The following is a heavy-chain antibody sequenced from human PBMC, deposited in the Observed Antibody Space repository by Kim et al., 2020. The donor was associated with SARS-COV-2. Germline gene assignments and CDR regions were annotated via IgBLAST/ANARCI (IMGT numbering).Heavy chain of an antibody. CDR1: GFTFSSYS. D-gene: IGHD6-13*01. CDR2: ISYDGSNK. V-gene: IGHV3-30*03. Sequence: GGSLRLSCAASGFTFSSYSMNWVRQAPGKGLEWVAAISYDGSNKYYADSVKGRFTISRDNSKNTLYLQMNSLRAEDTAVYYCATSIAAAGEYFQHWGQGTLVTVSS. J-gene: IGHJ1*01. CDR3: ATSIAAAGEYFQH.